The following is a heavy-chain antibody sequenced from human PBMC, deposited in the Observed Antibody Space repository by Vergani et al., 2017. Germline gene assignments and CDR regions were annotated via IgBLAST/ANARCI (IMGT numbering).Heavy chain of an antibody. J-gene: IGHJ4*02. V-gene: IGHV3-23*01. Sequence: EVQLLESGGGLVQPGGSLRLSCAASGFTFSSYAMSWVRQAPGKGLEWVSTLGGSVGSTYYADSVKGRFTISRDNSKNTLYLQMNSLRAEDTAVSYCAKEMDYGPPEGGFDYWGQGTLVTVPS. CDR1: GFTFSSYA. CDR2: LGGSVGST. D-gene: IGHD4-17*01. CDR3: AKEMDYGPPEGGFDY.